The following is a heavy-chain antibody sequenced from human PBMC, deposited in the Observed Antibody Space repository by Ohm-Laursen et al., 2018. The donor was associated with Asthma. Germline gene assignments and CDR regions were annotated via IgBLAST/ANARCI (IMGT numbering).Heavy chain of an antibody. J-gene: IGHJ6*02. V-gene: IGHV3-30*03. CDR1: GFTFSSYG. D-gene: IGHD3-3*01. CDR3: ARVKTSYVGVLIYYYYGMDV. CDR2: ISYDGSNT. Sequence: SLRLPCAAPGFTFSSYGMHWVRQAPGKGLEWVAVISYDGSNTYYADSVKGRFTISRDNSKNTLYLQMNSLRAEDTAVYYCARVKTSYVGVLIYYYYGMDVWGQGTTVTVSS.